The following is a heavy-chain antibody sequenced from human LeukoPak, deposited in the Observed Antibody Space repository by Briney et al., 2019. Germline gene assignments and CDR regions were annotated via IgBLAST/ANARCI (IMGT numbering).Heavy chain of an antibody. D-gene: IGHD2-21*01. V-gene: IGHV3-23*01. Sequence: GGSLRLSCAASGFTFSSYAMSWVRQAPGKGLEWVSAISGSGGSTYYADSVKGRFTISRDNSKNTLYLQMNSLRAEDTAVYYCAKEPYCGGDCHKDDAFDIWGQGTMVTVSS. J-gene: IGHJ3*02. CDR3: AKEPYCGGDCHKDDAFDI. CDR2: ISGSGGST. CDR1: GFTFSSYA.